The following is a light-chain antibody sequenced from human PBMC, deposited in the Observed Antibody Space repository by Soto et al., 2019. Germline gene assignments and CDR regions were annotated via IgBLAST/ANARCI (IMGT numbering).Light chain of an antibody. Sequence: QPVLTQPPSASGSPGQSVTISCTGTSSDVGAYTYVSWYQQHPGKAPKLMIYGVTERPSGVPDRFSGSKSGNTASLTVSGLQTEDEAYYYCSSYAGSNNYVFGTGTKVTVL. CDR1: SSDVGAYTY. CDR3: SSYAGSNNYV. V-gene: IGLV2-8*01. J-gene: IGLJ1*01. CDR2: GVT.